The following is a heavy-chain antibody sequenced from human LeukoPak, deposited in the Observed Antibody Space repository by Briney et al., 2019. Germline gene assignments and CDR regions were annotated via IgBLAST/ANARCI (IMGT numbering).Heavy chain of an antibody. J-gene: IGHJ4*02. Sequence: GGSLRLSCAASGFIVSGDFMSWVRQAPGKGLEWVSAISSSADSTYYADSVKGRFTISRDNSKNTLYLQMNSLRAEDTAVYYCAKDGKRFLEWLLYQYYFDYWGQGTLVTVSS. CDR1: GFIVSGDF. CDR3: AKDGKRFLEWLLYQYYFDY. CDR2: ISSSADST. V-gene: IGHV3-23*01. D-gene: IGHD3-3*01.